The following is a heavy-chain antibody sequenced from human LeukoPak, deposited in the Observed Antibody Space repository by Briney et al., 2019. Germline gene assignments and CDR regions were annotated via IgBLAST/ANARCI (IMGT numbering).Heavy chain of an antibody. J-gene: IGHJ4*02. V-gene: IGHV1-8*01. Sequence: GASVKVSCKASGYTLTTFDVNCVRQATGQGLEWLGWMSPRSGNTGYAQKFQGRVTMTRDTSTSTAYMELTNLRSEDTAVYYCARGNAVSGDYWGQGTLVTVSS. CDR1: GYTLTTFD. CDR3: ARGNAVSGDY. D-gene: IGHD1-26*01. CDR2: MSPRSGNT.